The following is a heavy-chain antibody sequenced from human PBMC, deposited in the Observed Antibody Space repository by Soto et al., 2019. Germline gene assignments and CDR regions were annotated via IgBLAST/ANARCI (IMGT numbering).Heavy chain of an antibody. D-gene: IGHD3-3*01. J-gene: IGHJ5*01. V-gene: IGHV3-23*01. Sequence: LRLSCVGSGFTFSMFAMSWVRQAPGKGLEWISSISGSGGSTYYADSVKGRFTVSRDNSKTTVFLQMNSLRTEDTAVYFCAKERNFWSGTAGFDSWGQGSPVTVSS. CDR2: ISGSGGST. CDR1: GFTFSMFA. CDR3: AKERNFWSGTAGFDS.